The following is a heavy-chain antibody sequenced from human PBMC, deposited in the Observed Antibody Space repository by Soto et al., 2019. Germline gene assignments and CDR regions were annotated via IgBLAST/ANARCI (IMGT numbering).Heavy chain of an antibody. V-gene: IGHV4-59*01. CDR2: LYYGRSA. Sequence: QVQLQESGQGLVKPSETLSLTCAVSSDSISSYYCMWIRQPPGKGLESIGYLYYGRSANYNPSLKSRVTLSVDTSTNQCSLTLSSMTAADTAVYYCALRSMAVVPEYWGQGTLVIVSS. CDR1: SDSISSYY. J-gene: IGHJ4*02. D-gene: IGHD3-22*01. CDR3: ALRSMAVVPEY.